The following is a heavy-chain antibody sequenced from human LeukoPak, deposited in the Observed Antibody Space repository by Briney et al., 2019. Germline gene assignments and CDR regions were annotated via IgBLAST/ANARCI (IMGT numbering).Heavy chain of an antibody. CDR1: GGSISSYY. CDR3: ARGHGSGGSCYNY. CDR2: IYYSGST. Sequence: PSETLSLTCTGSGGSISSYYWSWVRQPPGKGLEWVGYIYYSGSTNYTPSLKTRVTISVDTSKNQFSLKLSSVTAADTAVYYCARGHGSGGSCYNYWGQGTLVTVSS. J-gene: IGHJ4*02. V-gene: IGHV4-59*01. D-gene: IGHD2-15*01.